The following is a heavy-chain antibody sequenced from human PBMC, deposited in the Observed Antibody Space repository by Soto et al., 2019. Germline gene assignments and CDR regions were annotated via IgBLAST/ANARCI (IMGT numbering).Heavy chain of an antibody. CDR3: ARARTDLGDYYYGMDV. Sequence: GASVKVSCKASGGTFSSYAISWVRQAPGQGLEWMGGIIPIFGTANYAQKFQGRVTITADESTSTAYMELSSLRSEDTAVYYCARARTDLGDYYYGMDVWGQGTRVTVSS. CDR1: GGTFSSYA. V-gene: IGHV1-69*13. J-gene: IGHJ6*02. D-gene: IGHD3-16*01. CDR2: IIPIFGTA.